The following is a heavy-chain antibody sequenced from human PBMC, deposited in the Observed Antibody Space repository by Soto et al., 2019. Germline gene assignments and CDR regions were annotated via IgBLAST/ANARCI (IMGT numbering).Heavy chain of an antibody. J-gene: IGHJ6*02. CDR2: ISYDGSNK. Sequence: GGSLRLSCAASGFTFSSYGMHWVRQAPGKGLESVAVISYDGSNKYYADSVKGRFTISRDNSKNTLYLQMNSLRAEDTAVYYCAKDLVGGVRYYYGMDIWGQGTTVTVSS. D-gene: IGHD1-26*01. CDR1: GFTFSSYG. V-gene: IGHV3-30*18. CDR3: AKDLVGGVRYYYGMDI.